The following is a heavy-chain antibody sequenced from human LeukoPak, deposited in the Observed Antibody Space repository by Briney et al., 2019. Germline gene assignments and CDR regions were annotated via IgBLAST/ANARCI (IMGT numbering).Heavy chain of an antibody. Sequence: GGSLRLSCAASGFTFSSYSMNWVHQAPGKGLEWVSSISSSSSYIYYADSVKGRFTISRDNAKNSLHLQMNSLRAEDTAVYYCARASYSGSPFDYWGQGTLITVSS. V-gene: IGHV3-21*01. CDR1: GFTFSSYS. J-gene: IGHJ4*02. CDR3: ARASYSGSPFDY. D-gene: IGHD1-26*01. CDR2: ISSSSSYI.